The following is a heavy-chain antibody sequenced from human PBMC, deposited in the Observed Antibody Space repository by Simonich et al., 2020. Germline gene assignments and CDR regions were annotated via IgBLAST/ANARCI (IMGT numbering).Heavy chain of an antibody. CDR3: ASGWDRGFSHMSDY. J-gene: IGHJ4*02. D-gene: IGHD1-26*01. V-gene: IGHV1-2*06. CDR1: GYTFTGYY. Sequence: QVQLVQSGAEVKKPGASVKVSCKDSGYTFTGYYMHWVRQAPGQGLEWMGRKNPNSGGTNYAQKYQGRVTMTRDTSISTAYMELSRLRSDDTAVYYCASGWDRGFSHMSDYWGQGTLVTVSS. CDR2: KNPNSGGT.